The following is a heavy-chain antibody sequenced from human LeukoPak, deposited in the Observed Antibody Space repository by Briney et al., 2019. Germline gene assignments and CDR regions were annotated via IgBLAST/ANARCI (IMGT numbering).Heavy chain of an antibody. CDR2: ISYDGSNK. Sequence: GGSLRLSCAASGFTFSSYGMHWVRQAPGKGLELVAVISYDGSNKYYADSVKGRFTISRDNSKNTLYLQMNSLRAEDTAVYYCASGLWVGDDAFDIWGQGTMVTVSS. D-gene: IGHD1-26*01. CDR1: GFTFSSYG. J-gene: IGHJ3*02. V-gene: IGHV3-30*03. CDR3: ASGLWVGDDAFDI.